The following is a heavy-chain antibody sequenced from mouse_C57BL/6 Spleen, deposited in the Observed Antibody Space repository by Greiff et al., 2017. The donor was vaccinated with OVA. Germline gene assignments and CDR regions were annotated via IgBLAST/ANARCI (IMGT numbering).Heavy chain of an antibody. Sequence: EVKLMESGGDLVKPGGSLKLSCAASGFTFSSYGMSWVRQTPDKRLEWVATISSGGSYTYYPDSVKGRFTISRDNAKNTLYLQMSSLKSEDTAMYYCARQGGYDGYYLYYFDYWGQGTTLTVSS. D-gene: IGHD2-3*01. CDR1: GFTFSSYG. CDR2: ISSGGSYT. V-gene: IGHV5-6*01. CDR3: ARQGGYDGYYLYYFDY. J-gene: IGHJ2*01.